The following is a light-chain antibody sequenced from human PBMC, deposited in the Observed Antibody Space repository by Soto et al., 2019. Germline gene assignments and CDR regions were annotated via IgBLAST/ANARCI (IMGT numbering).Light chain of an antibody. CDR1: QSVNRIY. V-gene: IGKV3-20*01. Sequence: EVVLTQSPGTLSLSPGERATLTCRASQSVNRIYLAWYQQKPGQPPKLLIYGASSRATVIPDRFSGGGSGTDFTLSISRLETEDFAVYYCQQLGTSHWTFCQGPKVEAK. J-gene: IGKJ1*01. CDR3: QQLGTSHWT. CDR2: GAS.